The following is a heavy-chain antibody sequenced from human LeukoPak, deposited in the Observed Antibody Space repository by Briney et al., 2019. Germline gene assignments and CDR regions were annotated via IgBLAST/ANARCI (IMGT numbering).Heavy chain of an antibody. V-gene: IGHV1-8*01. CDR3: ARGLVGYCSGGSCYPDAFDI. D-gene: IGHD2-15*01. Sequence: PRASVKVSCKASGYTFTRYDINWVRQATGQGLEWMGWMNPNSGNTGYAQKFQGRATMTRNTSISTAYMELSSLRSEDTAVYYCARGLVGYCSGGSCYPDAFDIWGQGTMVTVSS. J-gene: IGHJ3*02. CDR2: MNPNSGNT. CDR1: GYTFTRYD.